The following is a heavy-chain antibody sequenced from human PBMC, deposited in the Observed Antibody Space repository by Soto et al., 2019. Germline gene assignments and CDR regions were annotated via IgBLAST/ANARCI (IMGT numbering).Heavy chain of an antibody. Sequence: PGGSLRLSCAASGFTFSSCAMGWVRQAPGKGLEWVSDIIDSGASTYYADSVKGRFTISRDNSKSTLYLQMNSLRAEDTALYYYAKGRSYYYNYGVVVWGPGTTGTVSS. CDR1: GFTFSSCA. CDR3: AKGRSYYYNYGVVV. J-gene: IGHJ6*02. CDR2: IIDSGAST. V-gene: IGHV3-23*01.